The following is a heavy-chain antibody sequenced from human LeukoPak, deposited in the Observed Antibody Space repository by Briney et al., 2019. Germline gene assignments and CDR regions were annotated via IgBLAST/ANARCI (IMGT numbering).Heavy chain of an antibody. CDR3: ARHLGQWPVRDY. CDR2: IDPSDSYT. V-gene: IGHV5-10-1*01. J-gene: IGHJ4*02. D-gene: IGHD6-19*01. CDR1: GYSFTSYW. Sequence: GESLKISCKGSGYSFTSYWISWVRQMPGKGLEWMGRIDPSDSYTNYSPSFQGHVTISADKSISTAYLQWSSLKASDTAMYYCARHLGQWPVRDYWGQGTLVTVSS.